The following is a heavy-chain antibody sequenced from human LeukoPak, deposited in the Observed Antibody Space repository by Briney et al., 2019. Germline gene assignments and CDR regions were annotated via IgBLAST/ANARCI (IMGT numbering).Heavy chain of an antibody. CDR2: ILYSGST. CDR1: GGSISSYY. Sequence: SETLSLTCTVSGGSISSYYWSWIRQPPGKELEWIGYILYSGSTNYSPSLKSRVTLSVGSSQNQSSLKMTSVTAADTAVYYCARARYYYDNSVYPAVRFDFWGQGILVTVS. V-gene: IGHV4-59*01. J-gene: IGHJ4*02. D-gene: IGHD3-22*01. CDR3: ARARYYYDNSVYPAVRFDF.